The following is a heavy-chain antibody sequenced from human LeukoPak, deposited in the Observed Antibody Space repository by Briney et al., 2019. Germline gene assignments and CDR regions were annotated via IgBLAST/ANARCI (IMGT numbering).Heavy chain of an antibody. J-gene: IGHJ3*02. D-gene: IGHD3-22*01. Sequence: PSEALSLTCTVSGGSISSSGYYWGWIRQPPGKGLEWIGSIYDSGSTYYNPSLKSRVTMSVDTSKNQFSLKLNSVTAADTAVYYCARAPFYDSSGYWTQRAFDIWGQGTLVTVSS. CDR1: GGSISSSGYY. CDR2: IYDSGST. CDR3: ARAPFYDSSGYWTQRAFDI. V-gene: IGHV4-39*01.